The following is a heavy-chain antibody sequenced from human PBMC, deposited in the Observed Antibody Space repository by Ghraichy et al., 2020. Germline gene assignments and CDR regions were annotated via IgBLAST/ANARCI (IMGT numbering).Heavy chain of an antibody. V-gene: IGHV4-34*01. Sequence: ESLNISCAVYGGSFSGYYWSWIRQPPGKGLEWIGEINHSGSTNYNPSLKSRVTISVDTSKNQFSLKLSSVTAADTAVYYCATKNDANWFDPWGQGTLVTVSS. CDR1: GGSFSGYY. D-gene: IGHD1-1*01. J-gene: IGHJ5*02. CDR3: ATKNDANWFDP. CDR2: INHSGST.